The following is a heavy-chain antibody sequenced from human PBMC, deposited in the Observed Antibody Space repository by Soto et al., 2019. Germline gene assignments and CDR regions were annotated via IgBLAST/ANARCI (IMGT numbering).Heavy chain of an antibody. CDR2: FDPEDGET. Sequence: ASVKVSCKVSGYTLTELSMHWVRQAPGKGLEWMGGFDPEDGETIYAQKFQGRVTMTEDTSTDTAYMELSSLRSGDTAVYYCAPGPYGSGSYLGSNWFDPWGQGTLVTVSS. V-gene: IGHV1-24*01. J-gene: IGHJ5*02. CDR3: APGPYGSGSYLGSNWFDP. CDR1: GYTLTELS. D-gene: IGHD3-10*01.